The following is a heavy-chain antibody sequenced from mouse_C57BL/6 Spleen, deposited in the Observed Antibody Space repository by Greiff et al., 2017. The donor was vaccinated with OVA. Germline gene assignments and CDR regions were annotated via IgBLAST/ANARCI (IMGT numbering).Heavy chain of an antibody. D-gene: IGHD1-1*01. V-gene: IGHV5-4*01. J-gene: IGHJ2*01. CDR3: ARDSGSSSYFDY. CDR2: ISDGGSYT. Sequence: EVQLVESGGGLVKPGGSLKLSCAASGFTFSSYAMSWVRQTPEKRLEWVATISDGGSYTYYPDNVKGRFTISRDNAKNNLYLQMSHLKSEDTAMYYCARDSGSSSYFDYWGQGTTLTVSS. CDR1: GFTFSSYA.